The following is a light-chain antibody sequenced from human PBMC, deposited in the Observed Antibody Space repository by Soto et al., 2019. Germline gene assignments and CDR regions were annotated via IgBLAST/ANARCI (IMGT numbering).Light chain of an antibody. Sequence: EIVMTQSPATLSVSPGERATLSCRASQSVSSNLAWYQQKPGQAPRLLIYGASTRATGIPARFSGSGSGTEIPLTISLLQYEDFAVYYCQQYNNWWTFGQGTKVEIK. V-gene: IGKV3-15*01. J-gene: IGKJ1*01. CDR2: GAS. CDR1: QSVSSN. CDR3: QQYNNWWT.